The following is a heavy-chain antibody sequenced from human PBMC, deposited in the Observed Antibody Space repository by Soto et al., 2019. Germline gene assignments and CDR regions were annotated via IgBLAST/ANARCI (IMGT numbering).Heavy chain of an antibody. V-gene: IGHV2-5*01. CDR1: GFSLNTRAVG. CDR2: INWNDDE. Sequence: SGPTLVNPTQTLTLTCTFSGFSLNTRAVGVGWIHQPHGKALEWLALINWNDDERYSPSLKDRLTITKDTSRNHVVLTMTNVDPVDTATYHCAHRHDLGGFDIWGQGTTVTVSS. D-gene: IGHD2-15*01. J-gene: IGHJ3*02. CDR3: AHRHDLGGFDI.